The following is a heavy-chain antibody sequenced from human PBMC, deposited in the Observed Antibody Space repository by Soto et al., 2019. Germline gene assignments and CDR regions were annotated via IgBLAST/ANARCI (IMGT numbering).Heavy chain of an antibody. CDR2: TYYSGST. D-gene: IGHD6-13*01. CDR1: GGSMIAYY. J-gene: IGHJ4*02. CDR3: ARVRGTAGKRYFDY. Sequence: LSLTCTVSGGSMIAYYWNWMRQPPGKGLQWIGYTYYSGSTTYNPSLKSRVIISVDSSKNQFSLKLDSVTPADTAVYYCARVRGTAGKRYFDYWGPGTLVTVSS. V-gene: IGHV4-59*01.